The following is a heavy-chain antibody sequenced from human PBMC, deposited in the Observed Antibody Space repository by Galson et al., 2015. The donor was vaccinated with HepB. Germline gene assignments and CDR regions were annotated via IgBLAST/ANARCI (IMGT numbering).Heavy chain of an antibody. CDR2: IYSGGST. J-gene: IGHJ5*02. CDR3: ARGGTGLPFDP. V-gene: IGHV3-66*01. CDR1: GFTVSSYY. Sequence: SLRLSCAASGFTVSSYYMSWVRQAPGKGLEWVSVIYSGGSTYYSDSVMGRYTISRDNSKNTMLHQMHSLRAEDTAVYYCARGGTGLPFDPWGQGTLVTVSS. D-gene: IGHD5-12*01.